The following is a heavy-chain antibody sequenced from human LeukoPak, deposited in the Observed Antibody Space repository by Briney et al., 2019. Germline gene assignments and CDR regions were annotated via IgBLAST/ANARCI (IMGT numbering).Heavy chain of an antibody. CDR3: AKGLDPAQNWFDP. CDR2: ISGSGGST. D-gene: IGHD6-19*01. CDR1: GFSFSDAW. Sequence: GGSLRLSCAASGFSFSDAWMNWVRQAPGKGLEWVSAISGSGGSTYYADSVKGRFTISRDNSKNTLYLQMNSLRAEDTAVYYCAKGLDPAQNWFDPWGQGTLVTVSS. J-gene: IGHJ5*02. V-gene: IGHV3-23*01.